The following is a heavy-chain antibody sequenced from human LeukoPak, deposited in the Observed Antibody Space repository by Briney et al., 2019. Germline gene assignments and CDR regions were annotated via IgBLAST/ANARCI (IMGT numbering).Heavy chain of an antibody. Sequence: PGRSLRLSCAASGNYWMHWVRQVPGKGLVWVSHINSDGSWTSYADSVKGRFTISKDNAKNTVYLQMNNLRAEDTAVYYCVSFYEAYWGRGTLVTVSS. CDR2: INSDGSWT. D-gene: IGHD2/OR15-2a*01. CDR3: VSFYEAY. V-gene: IGHV3-74*01. CDR1: GNYW. J-gene: IGHJ4*02.